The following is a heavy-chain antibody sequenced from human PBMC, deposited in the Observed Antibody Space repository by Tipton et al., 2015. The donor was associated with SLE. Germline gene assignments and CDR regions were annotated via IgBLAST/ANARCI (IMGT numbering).Heavy chain of an antibody. CDR3: ARHYNLFSAFDS. V-gene: IGHV4-61*01. D-gene: IGHD3-3*01. CDR2: IYDRGST. J-gene: IGHJ4*02. Sequence: TLSLTCTVSGGSISSGSYYWSWIRQSPGKGLEWIGSIYDRGSTNYNPSLKSRVTISVDTSKNQVSLRLTSVTAADTAVYTCARHYNLFSAFDSWGQGTLVTVSS. CDR1: GGSISSGSYY.